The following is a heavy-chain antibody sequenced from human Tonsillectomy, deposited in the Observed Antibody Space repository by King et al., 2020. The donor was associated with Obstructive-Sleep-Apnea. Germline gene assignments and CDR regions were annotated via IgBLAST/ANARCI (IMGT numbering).Heavy chain of an antibody. CDR3: RCITIFGVVMVRDY. CDR2: ISSNGGST. Sequence: VQLVESGGGLVQPGGSLRLSCSASGFTFSSYAMHWVRQAPGKGLEYVSAISSNGGSTYYADSVKGRFTISRDNSKNTLYLQMSSLRAEDTAVYYCRCITIFGVVMVRDYWGQGTLVTVSS. CDR1: GFTFSSYA. J-gene: IGHJ4*02. D-gene: IGHD3-3*01. V-gene: IGHV3-64D*09.